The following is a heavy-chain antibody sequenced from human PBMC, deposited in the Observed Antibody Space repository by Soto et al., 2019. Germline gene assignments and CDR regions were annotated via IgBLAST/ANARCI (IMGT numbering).Heavy chain of an antibody. J-gene: IGHJ4*02. D-gene: IGHD4-17*01. V-gene: IGHV4-59*01. CDR1: GDSLTRNY. CDR2: IHNGRST. Sequence: QVQLQESGPALVKPSETLSLTSTVPGDSLTRNYWSWIRQPPGKGLEWLAYIHNGRSTNYNPSLMSRVSITLDTSKCGLSLNLNSVSAEDTAVYYCARTLSDGFHYWVQGSLVTDSS. CDR3: ARTLSDGFHY.